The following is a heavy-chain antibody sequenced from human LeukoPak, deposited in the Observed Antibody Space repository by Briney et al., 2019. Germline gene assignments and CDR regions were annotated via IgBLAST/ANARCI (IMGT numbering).Heavy chain of an antibody. CDR2: IFTGGST. D-gene: IGHD3-22*01. V-gene: IGHV3-53*01. CDR1: GFTVSSNY. J-gene: IGHJ4*02. Sequence: GGSLRLSCAASGFTVSSNYMSWVRQAPGKGLEWVSLIFTGGSTYYADSVRGRFTISRENSKNTLYLQMDSLRAEDTAVYYCAKASTSGYHYFDYWGQGTLVTVSS. CDR3: AKASTSGYHYFDY.